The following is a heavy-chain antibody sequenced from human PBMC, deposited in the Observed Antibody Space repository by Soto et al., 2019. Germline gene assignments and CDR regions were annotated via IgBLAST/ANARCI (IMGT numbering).Heavy chain of an antibody. Sequence: SETLSLTCAVSCYSISSGYYWGWIRQTPGKGLEWIASIYHSGSTYYNPSLKSRVTISVDTSKNQFSLKLTSVTAADTAVYYCARGAATVTPGWFDPWGQGIMVTVSS. CDR2: IYHSGST. D-gene: IGHD4-17*01. V-gene: IGHV4-38-2*01. CDR3: ARGAATVTPGWFDP. CDR1: CYSISSGYY. J-gene: IGHJ5*02.